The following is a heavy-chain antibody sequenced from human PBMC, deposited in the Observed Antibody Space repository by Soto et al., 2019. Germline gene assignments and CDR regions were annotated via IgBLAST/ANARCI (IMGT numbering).Heavy chain of an antibody. V-gene: IGHV1-46*01. CDR1: GYTFTSYY. CDR3: ASDYCSGGSCYSEYYGMDV. D-gene: IGHD2-15*01. J-gene: IGHJ6*02. Sequence: GASVKVSCKASGYTFTSYYMHWVRQAPGQGLEWMGIINPSGGSTSYAQKFQGRVTMTRDTSTSTVYMELSSLRSEDTAVYYCASDYCSGGSCYSEYYGMDVWGQGTTVTVSS. CDR2: INPSGGST.